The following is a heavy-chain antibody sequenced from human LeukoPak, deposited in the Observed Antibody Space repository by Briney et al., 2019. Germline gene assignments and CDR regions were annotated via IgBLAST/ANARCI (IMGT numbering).Heavy chain of an antibody. CDR2: ISYDGSNK. D-gene: IGHD6-13*01. V-gene: IGHV3-30*18. J-gene: IGHJ5*02. CDR1: GFTFSSYD. CDR3: AKDVLAAAGTGEIGCFDP. Sequence: PGGSLRLSCAASGFTFSSYDMHWVRQAPGKGLEWVAVISYDGSNKYYADFVKGRFTISRDNSKNTVYLQKNSLRAENTVVYYCAKDVLAAAGTGEIGCFDPWGQGTLVSVSS.